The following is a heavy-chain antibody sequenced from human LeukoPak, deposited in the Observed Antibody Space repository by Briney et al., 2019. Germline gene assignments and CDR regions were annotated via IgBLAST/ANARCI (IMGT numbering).Heavy chain of an antibody. CDR2: IYPGDSGS. D-gene: IGHD2-15*01. J-gene: IGHJ4*02. CDR3: ARGLRGGPSGGGLDY. Sequence: GESLKISCKVSGYSFTNYWIGWVRQMPGKGLQWMGLIYPGDSGSKYSPSFQGQVTMSADKSINTAYLQWSSLKASDTAMYYCARGLRGGPSGGGLDYWGQGTLVTVSS. V-gene: IGHV5-51*01. CDR1: GYSFTNYW.